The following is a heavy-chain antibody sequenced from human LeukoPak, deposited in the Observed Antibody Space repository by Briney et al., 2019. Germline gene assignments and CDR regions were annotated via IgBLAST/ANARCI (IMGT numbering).Heavy chain of an antibody. J-gene: IGHJ6*03. CDR1: GFTFSSYG. V-gene: IGHV3-30*02. D-gene: IGHD2-2*01. Sequence: PGGSLRLSCTASGFTFSSYGMHWVRQAPGKGLEWVAFIRYDGSNKYYADSVKGRFTISRDNSKNTLYLQMNSLRAEDTAVYYCAKDPVNCSSTSCSHYYYYYMDVWGKGTTVTVSS. CDR3: AKDPVNCSSTSCSHYYYYYMDV. CDR2: IRYDGSNK.